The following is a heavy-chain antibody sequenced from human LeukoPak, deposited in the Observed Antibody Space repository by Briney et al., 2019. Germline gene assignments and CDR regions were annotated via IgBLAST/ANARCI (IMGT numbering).Heavy chain of an antibody. CDR1: GFTVSSNY. Sequence: PGGSLRLSCAASGFTVSSNYMSWVRQAPGKGLEWVSVIYSGGSTYYADSVKGRFTISRDNSKNTLYLQMNSLRAEDTAVYYCARVARGYAFDIWGQGTMVTVSS. CDR3: ARVARGYAFDI. J-gene: IGHJ3*02. V-gene: IGHV3-53*01. D-gene: IGHD3-10*01. CDR2: IYSGGST.